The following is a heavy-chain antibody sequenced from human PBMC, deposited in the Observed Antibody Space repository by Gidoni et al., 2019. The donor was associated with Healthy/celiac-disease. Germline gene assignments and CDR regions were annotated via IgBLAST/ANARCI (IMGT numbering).Heavy chain of an antibody. J-gene: IGHJ4*02. D-gene: IGHD6-13*01. Sequence: EVQLVESGGGLVKPGGSLRLSGAASGFTFSSYSMHWVRQSPGKELNVVSSISSGSSYIYYADSVKGRFTISRDNAKNSLYLEMNSLRDEDTAVSYCAKDRVAAAPRDYWGQGTLVTVSS. CDR2: ISSGSSYI. CDR1: GFTFSSYS. CDR3: AKDRVAAAPRDY. V-gene: IGHV3-21*01.